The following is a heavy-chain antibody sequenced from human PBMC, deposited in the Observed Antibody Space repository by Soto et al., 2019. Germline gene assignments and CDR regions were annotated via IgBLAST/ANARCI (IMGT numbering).Heavy chain of an antibody. J-gene: IGHJ6*02. V-gene: IGHV5-51*01. CDR2: IYPGDSDT. CDR3: ESHRLNLYSRSWHHPGGGMDV. Sequence: GESLKISCKGSGYSFTSYWIGWVRQMPGKGLEWMGIIYPGDSDTRYSPSFQGQVTISADKSISTAYLQWSSLKASDTAMYYCESHRLNLYSRSWHHPGGGMDVWGQGTTVTVSS. CDR1: GYSFTSYW. D-gene: IGHD6-13*01.